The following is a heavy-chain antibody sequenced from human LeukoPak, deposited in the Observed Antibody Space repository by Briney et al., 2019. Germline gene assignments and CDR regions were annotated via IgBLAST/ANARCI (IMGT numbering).Heavy chain of an antibody. CDR1: GYTFTGYY. J-gene: IGHJ4*02. CDR2: TNPNSGGT. Sequence: GASVKVSCKASGYTFTGYYMYWVRQAPGQGLEWMGWTNPNSGGTNYAQKFQGRVTMTRDTSISTAYMELSRLRSDDTAVYYCARSTAVADNADYWGQGTLVTVSS. D-gene: IGHD6-19*01. CDR3: ARSTAVADNADY. V-gene: IGHV1-2*02.